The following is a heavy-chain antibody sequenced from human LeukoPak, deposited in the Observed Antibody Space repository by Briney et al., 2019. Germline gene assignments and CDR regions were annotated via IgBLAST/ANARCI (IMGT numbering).Heavy chain of an antibody. J-gene: IGHJ4*02. CDR1: GGSFSGYY. D-gene: IGHD2-2*02. CDR3: ASRPRYCSSTSCYTFDY. V-gene: IGHV4-34*01. CDR2: INHSGST. Sequence: SETLSLTCAVYGGSFSGYYWSWIRQPPGKGLEWIGEINHSGSTNYNPSLKSRVTISVDTSKNQFSLKLSSVTAADTAVYYCASRPRYCSSTSCYTFDYWGQGTLVTVSS.